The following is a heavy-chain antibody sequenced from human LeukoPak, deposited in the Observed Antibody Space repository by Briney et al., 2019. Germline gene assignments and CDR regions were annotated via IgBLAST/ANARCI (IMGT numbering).Heavy chain of an antibody. Sequence: GESLKISCKGSGYSFTYWICWVRQMPGKGLEWMGIIYSGDSHTKYSPSFQGRVTISVDNSISTAYLQWSSLEASDTAMYYCASARHGDYVWDYWGQGTLVTVSS. D-gene: IGHD4-17*01. CDR2: IYSGDSHT. J-gene: IGHJ4*02. V-gene: IGHV5-51*01. CDR1: GYSFTYW. CDR3: ASARHGDYVWDY.